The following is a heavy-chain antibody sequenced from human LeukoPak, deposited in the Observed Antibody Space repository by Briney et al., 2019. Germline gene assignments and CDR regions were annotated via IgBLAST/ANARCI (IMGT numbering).Heavy chain of an antibody. CDR1: GFTFSSYG. CDR2: ISYDGTNE. CDR3: ARVLRGGNLDMLFDY. Sequence: GGSLRLSCAASGFTFSSYGMHWVRQAPGKGLEWVASISYDGTNEYYADFVKGRFTISKDNSKNTLYLQMNSLRTEDTAVYYCARVLRGGNLDMLFDYWGQGTLVTVSP. D-gene: IGHD1-26*01. J-gene: IGHJ4*02. V-gene: IGHV3-30*03.